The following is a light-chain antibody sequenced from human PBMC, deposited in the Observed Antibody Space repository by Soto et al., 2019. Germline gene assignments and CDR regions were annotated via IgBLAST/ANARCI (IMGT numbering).Light chain of an antibody. CDR2: GAS. J-gene: IGKJ1*01. Sequence: EIVLTQSPGTLSLSPGERATLSCRASQSVSSSFLAWYQQKPGQAPRLLIYGASNRATGIPDRFSGSGSGTDFTLTISRLEPEDFAVYYSQQYVTSPWALGQGTQVAIE. V-gene: IGKV3-20*01. CDR1: QSVSSSF. CDR3: QQYVTSPWA.